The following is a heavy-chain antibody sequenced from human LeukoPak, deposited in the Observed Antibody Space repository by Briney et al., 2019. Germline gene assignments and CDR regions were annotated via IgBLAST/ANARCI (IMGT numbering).Heavy chain of an antibody. Sequence: SEALSLTCTVSGGSISSGDYYWSWIRQPPGKGLEWIGYIYYSGSAYYNPSLKSRVTISVDTSKNQFSPKLSSVTAADTAVYYCARDGILNWFDPWGQGTLVTVSS. J-gene: IGHJ5*02. CDR3: ARDGILNWFDP. V-gene: IGHV4-30-4*01. D-gene: IGHD1-26*01. CDR1: GGSISSGDYY. CDR2: IYYSGSA.